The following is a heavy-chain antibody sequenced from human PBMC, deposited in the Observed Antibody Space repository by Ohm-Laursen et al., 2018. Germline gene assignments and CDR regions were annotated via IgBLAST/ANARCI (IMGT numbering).Heavy chain of an antibody. J-gene: IGHJ5*02. CDR2: ISSSGSTI. CDR1: GFTFSDYY. CDR3: AKGQVAVAERNWFDP. Sequence: SLRLSCAASGFTFSDYYMSWIRQAPGKGLEWVLYISSSGSTIYYADSVKGRFTISRDNAKNSLYLQMNSLRAEDTAVYYCAKGQVAVAERNWFDPWGQGTLVTVSS. V-gene: IGHV3-11*01. D-gene: IGHD6-19*01.